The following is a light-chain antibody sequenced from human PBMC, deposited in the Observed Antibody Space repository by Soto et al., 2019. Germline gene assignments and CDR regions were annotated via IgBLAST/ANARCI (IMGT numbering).Light chain of an antibody. CDR3: QQYNNWPPVT. J-gene: IGKJ1*01. CDR2: GAS. V-gene: IGKV3-15*01. CDR1: QSVSSN. Sequence: EIVMTQSPATLTVSPGERATLSCRATQSVSSNLAWYQQKPGQAPRLLIYGASTRATGIPARFSGSGSGTEFTLTISSLQSEDFAVYYCQQYNNWPPVTFGQGTKVEIK.